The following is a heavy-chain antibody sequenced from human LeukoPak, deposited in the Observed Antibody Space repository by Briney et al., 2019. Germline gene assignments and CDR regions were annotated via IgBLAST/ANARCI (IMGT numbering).Heavy chain of an antibody. Sequence: GGYLRCSCAGSGFTFCCFSMNWVRHAQGKGLVWVSCISSSSTYRYYADSVKGRFTIARDNTENSLYLQMNSLRAEDTAVYYCANTAPGVAGGFDYWGQGTLVTVSS. D-gene: IGHD6-19*01. CDR3: ANTAPGVAGGFDY. V-gene: IGHV3-21*01. CDR2: ISSSSTYR. J-gene: IGHJ4*02. CDR1: GFTFCCFS.